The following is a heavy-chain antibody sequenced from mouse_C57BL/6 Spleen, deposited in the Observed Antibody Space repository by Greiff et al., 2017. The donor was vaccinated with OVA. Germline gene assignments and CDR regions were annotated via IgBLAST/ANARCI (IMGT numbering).Heavy chain of an antibody. D-gene: IGHD1-1*01. Sequence: VKLQESGPGLVAPSQSLSITCTVSGFSLTSYAISWVRQPPGKGLEWLGVIWTGGGTNYNSAHKSRLSISKDNSKSQVFLKMNSLQTDDTARYYCARNYYGSSYCAMDYWGQGTSVTVSS. V-gene: IGHV2-9-1*01. CDR2: IWTGGGT. CDR3: ARNYYGSSYCAMDY. CDR1: GFSLTSYA. J-gene: IGHJ4*01.